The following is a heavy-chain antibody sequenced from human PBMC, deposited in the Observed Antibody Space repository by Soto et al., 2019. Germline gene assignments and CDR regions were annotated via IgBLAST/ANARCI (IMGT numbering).Heavy chain of an antibody. CDR2: IRSKANSYAT. CDR1: GCSVSGAA. CDR3: TSPKYYTLTVYASDY. D-gene: IGHD1-26*01. V-gene: IGHV3-73*01. Sequence: GGTLRLSCVAYGCSVSGAARHWVCQASGKGLEWVGRIRSKANSYATIYAESVKGRFTISRDDSQNTAYLQMNSLKTEDTFLYYCTSPKYYTLTVYASDYW. J-gene: IGHJ4*01.